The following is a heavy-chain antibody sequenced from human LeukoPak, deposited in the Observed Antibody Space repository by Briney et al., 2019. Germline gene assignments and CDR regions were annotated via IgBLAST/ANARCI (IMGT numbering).Heavy chain of an antibody. CDR1: GYTFVSYD. CDR3: TRGPPNWGYDF. CDR2: VSPKSGNT. J-gene: IGHJ4*02. Sequence: EASVKVSCKASGYTFVSYDINWVRQATGQGPEWMGWVSPKSGNTGYAQKFQGRVTMTRDTSINTAYMELSGLISEDTAVYYCTRGPPNWGYDFWGQGTLVTVSS. D-gene: IGHD7-27*01. V-gene: IGHV1-8*01.